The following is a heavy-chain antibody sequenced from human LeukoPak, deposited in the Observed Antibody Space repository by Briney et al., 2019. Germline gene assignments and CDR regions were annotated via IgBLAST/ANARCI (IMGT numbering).Heavy chain of an antibody. Sequence: GGSLRLSCAASGFTVSSNYMSWVRQAPGKGLEWVSVIYSGGSTYYADSVRGRFTISRDNSKNTLYLQMNSLRAEDTAVYYCARARVGATLDYWGQGTLVTVSS. J-gene: IGHJ4*02. CDR3: ARARVGATLDY. V-gene: IGHV3-53*01. CDR2: IYSGGST. D-gene: IGHD1-26*01. CDR1: GFTVSSNY.